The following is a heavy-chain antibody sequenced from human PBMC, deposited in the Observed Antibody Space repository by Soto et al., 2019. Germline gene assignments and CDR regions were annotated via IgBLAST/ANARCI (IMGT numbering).Heavy chain of an antibody. D-gene: IGHD2-21*02. V-gene: IGHV4-61*01. CDR3: ARDLWGYCGTDCYPLDV. J-gene: IGHJ6*02. CDR2: IYYSGST. Sequence: SETLSLTCTVSGGSVSSGSYYWSWIRQPPGKGLEWIGYIYYSGSTNYNHSLKSRVTISVDTSKNQFSLKLNSVTAADTAVYYCARDLWGYCGTDCYPLDVWGQGTTVTVSS. CDR1: GGSVSSGSYY.